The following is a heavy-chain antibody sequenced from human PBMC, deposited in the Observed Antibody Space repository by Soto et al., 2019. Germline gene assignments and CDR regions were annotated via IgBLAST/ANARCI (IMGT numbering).Heavy chain of an antibody. CDR3: ASRYSSSTYYYGMDV. J-gene: IGHJ6*02. CDR1: GGTFSSYA. Sequence: GASVKVSCKASGGTFSSYAMSWVRQAPGQGLEWMGGIIPIFGTANYAQKFQGRVTITADESTSTAYMELSSLRSEDTAVYYCASRYSSSTYYYGMDVWGQGTTVTVSS. V-gene: IGHV1-69*13. CDR2: IIPIFGTA. D-gene: IGHD6-6*01.